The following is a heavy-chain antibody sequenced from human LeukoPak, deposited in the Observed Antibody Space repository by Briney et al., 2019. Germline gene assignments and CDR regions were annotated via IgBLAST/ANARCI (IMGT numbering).Heavy chain of an antibody. CDR1: GGSFSGYY. D-gene: IGHD4-17*01. J-gene: IGHJ4*02. Sequence: SETLSLTCAVYGGSFSGYYWSWICQPPGKGLEWIGEINHSGSTNYNPSLKSRVTISVDTSKNQFSLKLSSVTAADTAVYYCARAKITVTTRYFDYWGQETLVTVSS. CDR3: ARAKITVTTRYFDY. CDR2: INHSGST. V-gene: IGHV4-34*01.